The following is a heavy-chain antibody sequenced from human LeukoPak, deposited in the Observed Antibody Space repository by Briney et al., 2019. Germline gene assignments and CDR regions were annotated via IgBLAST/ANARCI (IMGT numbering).Heavy chain of an antibody. CDR1: GYTFTSYY. Sequence: VASVKVSCKASGYTFTSYYMHWVRQAPGQGLEWMGIINPSGGSTSYAQKFQGRVTMTRDPSTSTVYMELSSLRSEDTAVCYCAISPSGSYSDYWGQGTLVTVSS. CDR2: INPSGGST. V-gene: IGHV1-46*01. CDR3: AISPSGSYSDY. D-gene: IGHD1-26*01. J-gene: IGHJ4*02.